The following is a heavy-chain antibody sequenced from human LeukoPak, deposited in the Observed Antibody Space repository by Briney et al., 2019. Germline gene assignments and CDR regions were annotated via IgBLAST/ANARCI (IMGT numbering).Heavy chain of an antibody. D-gene: IGHD1-20*01. CDR1: GFNFSSYT. CDR3: ARTHGTLTGTGFDY. CDR2: ISSSGRSI. J-gene: IGHJ4*02. V-gene: IGHV3-21*01. Sequence: GGSLRLSCASSGFNFSSYTMNWVRQAPGKVLERVSSISSSGRSIFYADSVRGRFTTSRDNAKNSLFLQMNILRAKDTAVYYCARTHGTLTGTGFDYWGQGTLVTASS.